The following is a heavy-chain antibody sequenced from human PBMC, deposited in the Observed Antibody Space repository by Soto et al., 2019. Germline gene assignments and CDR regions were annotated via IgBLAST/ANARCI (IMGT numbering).Heavy chain of an antibody. V-gene: IGHV3-30-3*01. Sequence: QVQLVESGGGVVQPGRSLRLSCAASGFIFSSYAMHRVRQAPGKGLEWVAVISYDGSNKYYADSVKGRFTISRDNSKNTLYLQMNSLRAEDTAVYYCARVGRLQAPDYWGQGTLVTVSS. CDR3: ARVGRLQAPDY. CDR1: GFIFSSYA. D-gene: IGHD6-25*01. CDR2: ISYDGSNK. J-gene: IGHJ4*02.